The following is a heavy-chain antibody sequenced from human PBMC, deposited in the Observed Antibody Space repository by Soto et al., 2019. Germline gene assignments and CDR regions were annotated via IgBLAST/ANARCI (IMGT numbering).Heavy chain of an antibody. D-gene: IGHD1-1*01. CDR3: ARGRYGDY. J-gene: IGHJ4*02. Sequence: QVHLVQSGAEVKKPGASVKVSCKGSGYGFTTYGITWVRQAPGQGLEWMAWISAHNGNTNYAQKVQGRVTVTRDTSTSTAYMEVRHLRYDATAVYYCARGRYGDYWGQGALVTVSS. V-gene: IGHV1-18*01. CDR1: GYGFTTYG. CDR2: ISAHNGNT.